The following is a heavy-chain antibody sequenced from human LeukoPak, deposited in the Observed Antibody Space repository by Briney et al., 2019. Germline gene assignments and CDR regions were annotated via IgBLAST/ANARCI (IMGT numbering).Heavy chain of an antibody. Sequence: GGSLRLSCAASGFTFSSYGMHWVRQAPGKGLEWVAVIWYDGSNKYYADSVKGRFTISRDNSKNTLYLQMNSLRAEDTAVYYCARDYIAAAGGTYYYYGMDVWGQGTTVTVSS. CDR3: ARDYIAAAGGTYYYYGMDV. CDR2: IWYDGSNK. CDR1: GFTFSSYG. J-gene: IGHJ6*02. V-gene: IGHV3-33*01. D-gene: IGHD6-13*01.